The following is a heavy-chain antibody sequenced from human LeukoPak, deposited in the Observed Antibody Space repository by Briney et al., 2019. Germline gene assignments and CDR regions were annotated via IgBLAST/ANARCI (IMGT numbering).Heavy chain of an antibody. CDR3: ARTPGIAAAIDY. CDR1: GFTFYDYG. CDR2: ITWNGGTT. V-gene: IGHV3-20*04. Sequence: RPGGSLRLSCAASGFTFYDYGMSWVRQAPGKGLEWICDITWNGGTTGYVDSVKGRFTISRDNAKNSLYLQMNSLRVEDTGLYYCARTPGIAAAIDYWGQGTLVTVSS. D-gene: IGHD6-13*01. J-gene: IGHJ4*02.